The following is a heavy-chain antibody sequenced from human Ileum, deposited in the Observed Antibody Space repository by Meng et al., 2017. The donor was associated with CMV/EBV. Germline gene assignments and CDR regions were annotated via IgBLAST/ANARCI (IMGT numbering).Heavy chain of an antibody. CDR2: VSYDGGDN. V-gene: IGHV3-30-3*01. CDR3: AGDGGPTSVSHDAFDV. D-gene: IGHD4-17*01. CDR1: RLTFSTYA. Sequence: GESLKTSWAASRLTFSTYAMHWVRPAPGKGLEWVAGVSYDGGDNYYSDSVKGRFTISGDNSKNTLYLQMNTLRADDTTVYYCAGDGGPTSVSHDAFDVWGQGTLVTVSS. J-gene: IGHJ3*01.